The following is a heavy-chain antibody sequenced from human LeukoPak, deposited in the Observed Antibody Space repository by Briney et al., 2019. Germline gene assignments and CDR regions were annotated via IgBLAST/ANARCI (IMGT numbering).Heavy chain of an antibody. CDR2: IRSKAYGETA. D-gene: IGHD1-1*01. CDR1: GFTFSSYG. V-gene: IGHV3-49*04. J-gene: IGHJ4*02. CDR3: TRDRGAYNLYDY. Sequence: GGSLRLSCAASGFTFSSYGMHWVRQAPGKGLEWVGFIRSKAYGETANYAASVKGRFTISRDDSKAIAYLQMNSLKTEDTAVYHCTRDRGAYNLYDYWGQGTLVTVSS.